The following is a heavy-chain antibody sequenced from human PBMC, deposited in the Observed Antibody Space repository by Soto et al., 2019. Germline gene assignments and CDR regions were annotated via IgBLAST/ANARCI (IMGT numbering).Heavy chain of an antibody. D-gene: IGHD3-22*01. CDR1: GFTFSSNG. CDR2: VAYDGSKT. V-gene: IGHV3-30*03. J-gene: IGHJ5*01. Sequence: QVQLVESGGGVVQPGRSLRLTCAASGFTFSSNGMHWVRQAPGKGLEWVALVAYDGSKTYYGDSVSGRFTISRDNSERTLYLQMNSLRAEDTAVYYCARWVGGSMYDNSGKYDSWGQGTLVTVSS. CDR3: ARWVGGSMYDNSGKYDS.